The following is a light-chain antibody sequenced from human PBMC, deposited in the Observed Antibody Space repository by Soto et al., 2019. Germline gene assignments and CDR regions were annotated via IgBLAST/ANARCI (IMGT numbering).Light chain of an antibody. J-gene: IGKJ1*01. CDR2: GAS. CDR1: QSISDY. CDR3: QQYNNWWT. V-gene: IGKV3-15*01. Sequence: EIVLTQSPATLSLSPGERATLSFRASQSISDYLAWYQQTPGQAPRLLIYGASTRATGIPARFSGSGSGTEFTLTISSLQSEDFAVYYCQQYNNWWTFGQGTKVDI.